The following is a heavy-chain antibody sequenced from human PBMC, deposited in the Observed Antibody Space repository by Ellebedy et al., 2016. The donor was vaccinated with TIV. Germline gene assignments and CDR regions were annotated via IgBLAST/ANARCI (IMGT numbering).Heavy chain of an antibody. J-gene: IGHJ4*02. CDR2: VSGSGAGT. Sequence: PGGSLRLSCAASGFTFGSYAMSWVRQTAGKGLEWISGVSGSGAGTFYADSVKGRFTISRDNSRNTLSLQMDSLRVEDTGIYVCARKLNEWDSWGQGTLVTVSS. CDR1: GFTFGSYA. V-gene: IGHV3-23*01. CDR3: ARKLNEWDS. D-gene: IGHD3-3*01.